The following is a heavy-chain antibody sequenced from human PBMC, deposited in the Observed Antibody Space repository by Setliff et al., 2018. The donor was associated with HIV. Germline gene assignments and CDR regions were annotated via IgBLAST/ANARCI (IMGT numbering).Heavy chain of an antibody. Sequence: SETLSLTCAVSGVSTSNNNYWWSWVRQPPGKGLEWIGEAYHRGNTNYNPSLKSRVTMSVDKSLNQVSLKLSSVTAADTAVYYCVSGWATLLRGILTTGWFEPWGQGTLVTVSS. CDR2: AYHRGNT. CDR3: VSGWATLLRGILTTGWFEP. CDR1: GVSTSNNNYW. D-gene: IGHD3-10*01. V-gene: IGHV4-4*02. J-gene: IGHJ5*02.